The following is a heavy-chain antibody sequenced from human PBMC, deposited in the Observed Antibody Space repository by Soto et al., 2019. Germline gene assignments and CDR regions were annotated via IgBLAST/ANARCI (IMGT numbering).Heavy chain of an antibody. CDR3: AKAPQGLPPWCWFDP. V-gene: IGHV3-23*01. J-gene: IGHJ5*02. CDR2: ISGSGGST. CDR1: GFTFSSYS. D-gene: IGHD6-25*01. Sequence: GGSLRLSCAASGFTFSSYSMSWVRQAPGKGLEWVSAISGSGGSTYYADSVKGRFTISRDNSKNTLYLQMNSLRAEDTAVYYCAKAPQGLPPWCWFDPWGQGTLVTVSS.